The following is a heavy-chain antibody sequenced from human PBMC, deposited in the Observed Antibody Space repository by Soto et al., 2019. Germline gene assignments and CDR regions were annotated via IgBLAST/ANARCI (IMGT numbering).Heavy chain of an antibody. V-gene: IGHV3-66*01. Sequence: GGSLRLSCAASGFTVSSNYMSWVRQAPGKGLEWVSVIYSGGSTYYADSVKGRFTISRDNSKNTLYLQMNSLRAEDTAVYYCARDHPDIVVVPAAGSFDIWGQGTMVTVSS. CDR3: ARDHPDIVVVPAAGSFDI. CDR2: IYSGGST. J-gene: IGHJ3*02. CDR1: GFTVSSNY. D-gene: IGHD2-2*01.